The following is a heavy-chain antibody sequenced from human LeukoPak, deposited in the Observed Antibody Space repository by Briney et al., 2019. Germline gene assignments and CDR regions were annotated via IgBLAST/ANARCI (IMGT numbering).Heavy chain of an antibody. V-gene: IGHV4-61*08. CDR1: GGSISSGGYY. CDR2: IYYSGST. Sequence: SETLSLTCTVSGGSISSGGYYWSWIRQPPGKGLEWIGYIYYSGSTNYNPSLKSRVTISVDTSKNQFSLKLSSVTAADTAVYYCARLVHSSGWYKSVWGQGTLVTVSS. J-gene: IGHJ4*02. D-gene: IGHD6-19*01. CDR3: ARLVHSSGWYKSV.